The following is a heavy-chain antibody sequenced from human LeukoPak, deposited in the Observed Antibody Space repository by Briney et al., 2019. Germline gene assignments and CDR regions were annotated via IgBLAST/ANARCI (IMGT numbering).Heavy chain of an antibody. V-gene: IGHV3-21*01. CDR1: GFTFSSYS. Sequence: GGSLRLSCAASGFTFSSYSMNWVRQAPGKGLEWVSSISSSSSYIYYADSVKGRFTISRANAKNSLYLQMNSLRAEDTAVYYCARDDSSGYYQDYWGQGTLVTVSS. D-gene: IGHD3-22*01. CDR2: ISSSSSYI. J-gene: IGHJ4*02. CDR3: ARDDSSGYYQDY.